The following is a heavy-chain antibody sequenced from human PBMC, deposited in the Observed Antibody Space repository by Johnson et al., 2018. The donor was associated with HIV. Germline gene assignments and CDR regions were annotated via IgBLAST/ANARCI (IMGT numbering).Heavy chain of an antibody. CDR2: ISYDGSNK. J-gene: IGHJ3*02. CDR3: AKDPGIAAAEDAFDI. Sequence: QVQLMESGGGVVQPGRSLRLSCAASGFTFSSYGMHWVRQAPGKGLEWVAVISYDGSNKYYADSVKGRFPISRDNSKNPLYLQMNSLRAEDTAVYYCAKDPGIAAAEDAFDIWGQGTMVTVSS. V-gene: IGHV3-30*18. CDR1: GFTFSSYG. D-gene: IGHD6-13*01.